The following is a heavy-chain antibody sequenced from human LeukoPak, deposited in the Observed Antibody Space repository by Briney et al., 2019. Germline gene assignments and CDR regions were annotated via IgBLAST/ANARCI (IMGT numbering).Heavy chain of an antibody. D-gene: IGHD2-15*01. CDR1: GYSFTSYW. CDR3: ASQLTPFDCSGGSCYSRMDAFDI. J-gene: IGHJ3*02. CDR2: IYPGDSDT. Sequence: GESLKISRKGSGYSFTSYWIGWVRQMPGRGLEWVGIIYPGDSDTRYSPSFQGQVTISADKSISTAYLQWSSLKASDTAMYYCASQLTPFDCSGGSCYSRMDAFDIWGQGTMVTVSS. V-gene: IGHV5-51*01.